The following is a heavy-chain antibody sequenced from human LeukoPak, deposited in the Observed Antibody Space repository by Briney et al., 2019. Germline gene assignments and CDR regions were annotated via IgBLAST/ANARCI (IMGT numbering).Heavy chain of an antibody. CDR1: GFTFSSYA. J-gene: IGHJ4*02. CDR3: AKDIAQGYTYGSIEQDY. V-gene: IGHV3-30-3*01. CDR2: ISYDGSNK. D-gene: IGHD5-18*01. Sequence: PGGSLRLSCAASGFTFSSYAMPWVRQAPGKGLEWVAVISYDGSNKYYADSVKGRFTISRDNSKNTLYLQMNSLRAEDTAVYYCAKDIAQGYTYGSIEQDYWGQGTLVTVSS.